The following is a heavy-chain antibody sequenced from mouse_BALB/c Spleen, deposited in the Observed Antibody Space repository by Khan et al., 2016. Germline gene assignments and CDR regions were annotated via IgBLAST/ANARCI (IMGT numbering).Heavy chain of an antibody. CDR1: GFAFSSYW. D-gene: IGHD2-14*01. CDR2: IYPGDGDT. V-gene: IGHV1-80*01. CDR3: ARGTPFAN. Sequence: QVRLQQSGAELVRPGSSVKISCKASGFAFSSYWMNWVQQRPGQGLEWIGQIYPGDGDTNYNGMFKGKATPTDDNSSSTAYMQLSSLTSEDSAVYFCARGTPFANWGQGTLVTVSA. J-gene: IGHJ3*01.